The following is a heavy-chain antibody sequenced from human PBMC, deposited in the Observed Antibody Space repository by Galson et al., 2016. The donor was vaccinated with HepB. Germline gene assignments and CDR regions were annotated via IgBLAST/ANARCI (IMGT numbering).Heavy chain of an antibody. J-gene: IGHJ3*02. Sequence: SVKVSCKVSGYTLTELSMHWVRQAPGKGLEWMGGFDPEDGETVYAQKFQGRVTMTEDTSTDTAYMELSSLRSEDTAVYYCATESWGYDDAFDIWGQGTMVTVSS. V-gene: IGHV1-24*01. CDR1: GYTLTELS. D-gene: IGHD3-3*01. CDR3: ATESWGYDDAFDI. CDR2: FDPEDGET.